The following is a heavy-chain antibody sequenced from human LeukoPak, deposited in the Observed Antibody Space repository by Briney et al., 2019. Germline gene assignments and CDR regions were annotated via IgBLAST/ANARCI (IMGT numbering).Heavy chain of an antibody. D-gene: IGHD3-22*01. CDR3: ARESGYYYDSSGYGPHYYYYYYMDF. CDR1: GGSISSYY. Sequence: SETLSVTCIVSGGSISSYYWSWIRQPAGKGLEWIGRIYTSGSTNYNPSLKSRVTMSVDTSKNQFSLKLSSVTAADTAVYYCARESGYYYDSSGYGPHYYYYYYMDFWGKGTTATVSS. J-gene: IGHJ6*03. CDR2: IYTSGST. V-gene: IGHV4-4*07.